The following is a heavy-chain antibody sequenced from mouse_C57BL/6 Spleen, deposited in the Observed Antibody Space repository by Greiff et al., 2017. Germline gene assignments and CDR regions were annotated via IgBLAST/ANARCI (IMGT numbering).Heavy chain of an antibody. Sequence: EVQLQESGPELVKPGASVKISCKASGYSFTDYNMNWVKQSNGKSLEWIGVITPNYGTTSYNQKFKGKATLTVDQSSSTAYMQLNSLTSEDSAVXYCARSYDYDEYAMDYWGQGTSVTVSS. CDR1: GYSFTDYN. J-gene: IGHJ4*01. CDR2: ITPNYGTT. CDR3: ARSYDYDEYAMDY. V-gene: IGHV1-39*01. D-gene: IGHD2-4*01.